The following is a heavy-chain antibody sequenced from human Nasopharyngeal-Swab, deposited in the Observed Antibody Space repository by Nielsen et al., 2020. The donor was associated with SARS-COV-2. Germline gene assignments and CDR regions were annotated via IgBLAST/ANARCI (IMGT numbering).Heavy chain of an antibody. V-gene: IGHV3-33*01. J-gene: IGHJ3*02. CDR3: ARGRADDSSGYLMGRLITDDAFDI. CDR2: IWYDGSNK. D-gene: IGHD3-22*01. Sequence: WIRQPPGKGLEWVAVIWYDGSNKYYADSVKGRFTISRDNSKNTLYLQMNSLRAEDTAVYYCARGRADDSSGYLMGRLITDDAFDIWGQGTMVTVSS.